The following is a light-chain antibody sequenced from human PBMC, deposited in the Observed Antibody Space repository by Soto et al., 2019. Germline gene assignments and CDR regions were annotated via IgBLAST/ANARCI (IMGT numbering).Light chain of an antibody. J-gene: IGKJ5*01. CDR1: QSVSSN. V-gene: IGKV3-15*01. CDR3: QQYNNWFIT. Sequence: IVLTQSPGTLSLSPGDRATLSCRASQSVSSNLAWYQQKPGQAPRLLIYGASTRATGIPARFSGSGSGTEFTLTISSLQSEDFAVYYCQQYNNWFITFGQGTRLEIK. CDR2: GAS.